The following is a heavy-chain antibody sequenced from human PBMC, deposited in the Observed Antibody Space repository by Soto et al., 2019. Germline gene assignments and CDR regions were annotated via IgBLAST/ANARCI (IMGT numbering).Heavy chain of an antibody. CDR2: IRSKTSGGTT. D-gene: IGHD2-8*02. J-gene: IGHJ4*01. CDR3: TTDSLFTGVLVRFDF. V-gene: IGHV3-15*07. Sequence: VGSLRLSCAASGFTLSNAWINWVRQAPGKGLEWVGRIRSKTSGGTTDFAAPVKGRFAISRDDSKDMVYLQMNSLRTEDTAVYYCTTDSLFTGVLVRFDFWGHGTLVTVSS. CDR1: GFTLSNAW.